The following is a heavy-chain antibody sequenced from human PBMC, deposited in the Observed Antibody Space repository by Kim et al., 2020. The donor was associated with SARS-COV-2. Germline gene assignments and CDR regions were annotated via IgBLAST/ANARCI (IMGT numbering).Heavy chain of an antibody. CDR1: GGSISSYY. D-gene: IGHD1-20*01. CDR2: IYYSGST. V-gene: IGHV4-59*01. CDR3: ARTDNWDGGAFDI. Sequence: SETLSLTCTVSGGSISSYYWSWIRQPPGKGLEWIGYIYYSGSTNYNPSLKSRVTISVDTSKNQFSLKLSSVTAADTAVYYCARTDNWDGGAFDIWGQGT. J-gene: IGHJ3*02.